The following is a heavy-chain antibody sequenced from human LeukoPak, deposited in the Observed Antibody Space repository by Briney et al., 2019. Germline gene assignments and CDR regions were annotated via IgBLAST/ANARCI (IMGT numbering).Heavy chain of an antibody. CDR2: IKSKTDGETT. Sequence: GGFLRLSCAASGFTFNNAWMSWVRQAPGKGLEWVGRIKSKTDGETTDYAAPVKGRFTISRDDSKNTLYLQMNSPKTEDTAVYYCTTWPAAHLKFDYWGQGTLVTVSS. V-gene: IGHV3-15*01. CDR3: TTWPAAHLKFDY. D-gene: IGHD2-2*01. CDR1: GFTFNNAW. J-gene: IGHJ4*02.